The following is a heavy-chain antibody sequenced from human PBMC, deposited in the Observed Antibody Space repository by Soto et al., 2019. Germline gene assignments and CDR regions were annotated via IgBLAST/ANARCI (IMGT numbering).Heavy chain of an antibody. CDR2: IDPSDSYT. J-gene: IGHJ6*02. V-gene: IGHV5-10-1*01. D-gene: IGHD4-17*01. CDR3: TRHHYYGEYYYGMDV. CDR1: GYSFTSYW. Sequence: PGESLKISSKGSGYSFTSYWISWVRKMPGKGLEWMGRIDPSDSYTNYSPSFQGHVTISADKSISTAYLQWSSLKASDTAMYYCTRHHYYGEYYYGMDVWGQGTTVTVSS.